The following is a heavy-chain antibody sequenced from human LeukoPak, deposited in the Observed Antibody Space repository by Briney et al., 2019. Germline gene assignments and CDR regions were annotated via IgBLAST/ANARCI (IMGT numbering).Heavy chain of an antibody. J-gene: IGHJ4*02. CDR1: GGSISTYY. V-gene: IGHV4-59*01. D-gene: IGHD2-8*01. Sequence: SSETLSLTCAVYGGSISTYYWSWIRQPPGKGLEWIGDIYYSGSTNYNPSLKSRVTISVDTSKNQFSLKLSSVTAADTAVYYCARGSTYCTNGVCYTVFDYWGQGTLVTVSS. CDR2: IYYSGST. CDR3: ARGSTYCTNGVCYTVFDY.